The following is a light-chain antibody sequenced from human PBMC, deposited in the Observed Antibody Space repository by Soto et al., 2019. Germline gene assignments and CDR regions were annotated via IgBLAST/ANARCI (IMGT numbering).Light chain of an antibody. CDR3: QQYNNWPPIT. CDR1: QSVSRF. V-gene: IGKV3D-15*01. CDR2: GAS. Sequence: EIVLTQSPATLSLSPGERATLSCRASQSVSRFLAWSQQKPGQAPRLLIYGASTRATGIPARFSGSGSGTEFTLTISSLQSEDFAVYYCQQYNNWPPITFGQGTRLEIK. J-gene: IGKJ5*01.